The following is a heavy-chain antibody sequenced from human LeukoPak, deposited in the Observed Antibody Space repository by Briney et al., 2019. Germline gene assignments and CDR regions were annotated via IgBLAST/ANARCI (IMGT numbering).Heavy chain of an antibody. D-gene: IGHD2-2*01. Sequence: GGSLRLSCAASGFTFSNYAMNWVRQAPGKGLEWVSAISGSGCSTYYADSVKGRFTISRDNSKNTLYLQMNSLRAEDTAVYYCAKDTSGLTSWKVDYWGQGTLVTVSS. J-gene: IGHJ4*02. V-gene: IGHV3-23*01. CDR1: GFTFSNYA. CDR3: AKDTSGLTSWKVDY. CDR2: ISGSGCST.